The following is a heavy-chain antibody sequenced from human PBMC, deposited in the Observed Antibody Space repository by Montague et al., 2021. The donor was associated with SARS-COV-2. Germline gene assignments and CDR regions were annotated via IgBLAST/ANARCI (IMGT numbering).Heavy chain of an antibody. Sequence: SETLSLTCTVSGGSISSYYWSWIRQPPGKGLEWIGYIYYSGSTNYNPSLKSRVTISVDTSKNQFSLKLSSVTAADTAVYYCARRGAYSSGWYSGAFDIWGQGTMVTVSS. D-gene: IGHD6-19*01. CDR1: GGSISSYY. CDR3: ARRGAYSSGWYSGAFDI. J-gene: IGHJ3*02. CDR2: IYYSGST. V-gene: IGHV4-59*08.